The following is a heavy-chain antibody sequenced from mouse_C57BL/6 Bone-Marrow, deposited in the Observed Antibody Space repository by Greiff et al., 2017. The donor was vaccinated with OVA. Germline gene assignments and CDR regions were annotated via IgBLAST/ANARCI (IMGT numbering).Heavy chain of an antibody. CDR1: GYTFTSYW. V-gene: IGHV1-64*01. CDR3: AGMKGYLFAY. CDR2: IHPNSGST. Sequence: VQLQQPGAELVKPGASVKLSCKASGYTFTSYWMHWVKQRPGQGLEWIGMIHPNSGSTNYNEKFKSKATLTVDKSSSTAYMQRSSLTSEDSAVYDCAGMKGYLFAYWGQGTLVTVSA. J-gene: IGHJ3*01. D-gene: IGHD2-2*01.